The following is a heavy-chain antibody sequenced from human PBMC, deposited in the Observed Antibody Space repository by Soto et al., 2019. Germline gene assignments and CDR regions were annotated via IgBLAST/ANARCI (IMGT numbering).Heavy chain of an antibody. CDR1: GYSFINYW. CDR3: ARHPSSYNWFDP. J-gene: IGHJ5*02. V-gene: IGHV5-10-1*01. D-gene: IGHD6-6*01. CDR2: INPSDSYT. Sequence: PGESLKISCTVSGYSFINYWISWVRQMPGKGLEWMGRINPSDSYTNYSPSFQGHVTSSADKSVSTAYLQWSSLKASDTAMYYCARHPSSYNWFDPWGQGTLVTVSS.